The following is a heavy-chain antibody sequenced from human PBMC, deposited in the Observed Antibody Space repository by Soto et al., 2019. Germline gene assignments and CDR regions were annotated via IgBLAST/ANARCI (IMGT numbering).Heavy chain of an antibody. CDR2: IYDSGNT. V-gene: IGHV4-30-2*01. J-gene: IGHJ4*02. CDR3: AGEQGAAAGHSNLAY. CDR1: GGSISGTTYS. Sequence: PSETLSLTCAVSGGSISGTTYSWSWIRQPPGKGLEWIGYIYDSGNTYYNPSLKSQFSISVDRSKNQFSLKLSSVTAADTAVFYCAGEQGAAAGHSNLAYWGKGALVTVSS. D-gene: IGHD6-13*01.